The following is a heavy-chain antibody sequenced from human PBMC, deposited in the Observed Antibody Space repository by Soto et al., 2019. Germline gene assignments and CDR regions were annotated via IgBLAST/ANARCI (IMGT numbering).Heavy chain of an antibody. CDR2: IYWDDDK. V-gene: IGHV2-5*02. Sequence: QITLKESGPTLVKPTQTLTLTCTFSGFSLTTRGVGVGWIRQPPGKALECLALIYWDDDKRYSPSLQSRLSTPKDTSKNRGVLTMTNVDPVDTATYYCAHIPNYYQSDWFDPWGQGTLVSVSS. CDR3: AHIPNYYQSDWFDP. D-gene: IGHD3-10*01. CDR1: GFSLTTRGVG. J-gene: IGHJ5*02.